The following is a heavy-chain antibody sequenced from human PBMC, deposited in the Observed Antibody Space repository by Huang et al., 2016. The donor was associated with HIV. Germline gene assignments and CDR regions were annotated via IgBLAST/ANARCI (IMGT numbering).Heavy chain of an antibody. CDR3: ARHQPRSSGWYRDT. J-gene: IGHJ5*02. V-gene: IGHV5-51*01. CDR1: GYSFTTYW. CDR2: IYPGEPDV. D-gene: IGHD6-19*01. Sequence: EVRLVQSGAEVKKPGESLKISCKGSGYSFTTYWIGWVRQVPGKGLEWIGIIYPGEPDVRDSQPVQGQVTISADRSSSTAYLQWSSLEASDTAMYYCARHQPRSSGWYRDTWGQGTLVTVSS.